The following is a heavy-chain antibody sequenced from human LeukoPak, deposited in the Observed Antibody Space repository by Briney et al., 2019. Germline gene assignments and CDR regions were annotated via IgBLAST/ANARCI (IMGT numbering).Heavy chain of an antibody. J-gene: IGHJ4*02. V-gene: IGHV3-30*18. Sequence: PGRSLRLPCAASGFTFSSYGMHWVRQAPGKGLEWVAVISYDGSNKYYADSVKGRFTISRDNSKNTLYLQMNSLRAEDTAVYYCAKSGGGDSHFDYWGQGTLVTVSS. D-gene: IGHD4-17*01. CDR3: AKSGGGDSHFDY. CDR1: GFTFSSYG. CDR2: ISYDGSNK.